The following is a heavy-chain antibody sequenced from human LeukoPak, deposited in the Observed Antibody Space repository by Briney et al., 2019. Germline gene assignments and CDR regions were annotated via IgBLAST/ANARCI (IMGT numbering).Heavy chain of an antibody. CDR3: ARGAPYYYGSGSYTRYFQH. D-gene: IGHD3-10*01. CDR1: GGSFSGYY. V-gene: IGHV4-34*01. J-gene: IGHJ1*01. CDR2: INHSGST. Sequence: SEALSLTCAVYGGSFSGYYWSWIRQPPGKGLEWIGEINHSGSTNYNPSLKSRVTISVDTSKNQFSLKLSSVTAADTAVYYCARGAPYYYGSGSYTRYFQHWGQGTLVTVSS.